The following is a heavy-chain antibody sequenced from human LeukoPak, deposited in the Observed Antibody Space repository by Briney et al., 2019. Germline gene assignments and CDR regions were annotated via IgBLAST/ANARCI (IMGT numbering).Heavy chain of an antibody. CDR2: INLSGSS. V-gene: IGHV4-34*01. D-gene: IGHD1-26*01. J-gene: IGHJ4*02. Sequence: SETLSLTCAVYGGSLSGYYWSWIRQPPGKGLEWIGEINLSGSSNYIPSLKSRVTISVDTSKNQFSLKLSSVTAADTAVYYCARGRSGSYWGFYYFDYWGQGTLVTVSS. CDR1: GGSLSGYY. CDR3: ARGRSGSYWGFYYFDY.